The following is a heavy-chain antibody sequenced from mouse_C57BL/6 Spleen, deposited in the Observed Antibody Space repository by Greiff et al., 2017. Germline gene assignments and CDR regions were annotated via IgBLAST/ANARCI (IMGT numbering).Heavy chain of an antibody. CDR3: TRRTTAISWSWWYVGV. CDR1: GYTFTSYW. D-gene: IGHD1-2*01. J-gene: IGHJ1*03. V-gene: IGHV1-5*01. Sequence: VQLQQSGTVLARPGASVKMSCKTSGYTFTSYWMNWVKQRPGQGLEWIGAIYPGSSDTSYNRKFKGMANLTAVTSAITAYMVLSSQTNEDSAVYYCTRRTTAISWSWWYVGVWGTGPTVAVSS. CDR2: IYPGSSDT.